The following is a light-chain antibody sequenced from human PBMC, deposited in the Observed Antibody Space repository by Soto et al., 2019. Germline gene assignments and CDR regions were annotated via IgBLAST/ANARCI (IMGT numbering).Light chain of an antibody. V-gene: IGKV3D-20*02. CDR3: QQRSNWPPRIT. J-gene: IGKJ5*01. CDR2: GVS. CDR1: QSVSNNY. Sequence: EIVLTQSPGTLSLSPGERATLSCRASQSVSNNYLAWYQQKPGQAPRLLIYGVSTRATGVPARFSGSGSETDFSLTISSLQIEDFAVYYCQQRSNWPPRITFGQGTRLEIK.